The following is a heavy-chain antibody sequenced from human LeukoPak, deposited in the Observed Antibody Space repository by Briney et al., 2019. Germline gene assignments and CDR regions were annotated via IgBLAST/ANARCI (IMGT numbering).Heavy chain of an antibody. D-gene: IGHD3-22*01. CDR2: ISGSGGST. Sequence: GGSLRLSCAASGFTFSSYAMSWVRQAPGKGLEWVSAISGSGGSTYYADSVKGRLTISRDNSKNTLYLQMDSLRAEDTAVYYCAKSYYYDSSAYWGQGTLVTVSS. J-gene: IGHJ4*02. CDR3: AKSYYYDSSAY. V-gene: IGHV3-23*01. CDR1: GFTFSSYA.